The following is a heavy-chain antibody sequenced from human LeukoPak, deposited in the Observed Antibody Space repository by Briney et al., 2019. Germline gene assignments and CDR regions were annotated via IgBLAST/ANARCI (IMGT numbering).Heavy chain of an antibody. Sequence: SETLSLTCGVDGGSFSGYYWNWIRQPPGKGLEWIGEINHSGSTNYNPSLKSRVTISVDTSKNQFSLRLSSVTAADTAVYYCARVGDIVVVVADGWFDPWGQGTLVTVSS. CDR2: INHSGST. CDR3: ARVGDIVVVVADGWFDP. D-gene: IGHD2-15*01. CDR1: GGSFSGYY. J-gene: IGHJ5*02. V-gene: IGHV4-34*01.